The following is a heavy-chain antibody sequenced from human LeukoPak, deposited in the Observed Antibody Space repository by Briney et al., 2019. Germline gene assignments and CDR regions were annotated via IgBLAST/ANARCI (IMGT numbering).Heavy chain of an antibody. V-gene: IGHV3-21*01. Sequence: GGSLRLSCAASGFTFSSYNMNWVRQAPGKGLEWVSSITSSSSYIYYADSVKGRFTISRDNAKNSLYLQMNSLRAEDTAVYYCARGDVVVPAAITPPRFDYWGQGTLVTVSS. CDR2: ITSSSSYI. D-gene: IGHD2-2*01. J-gene: IGHJ4*02. CDR3: ARGDVVVPAAITPPRFDY. CDR1: GFTFSSYN.